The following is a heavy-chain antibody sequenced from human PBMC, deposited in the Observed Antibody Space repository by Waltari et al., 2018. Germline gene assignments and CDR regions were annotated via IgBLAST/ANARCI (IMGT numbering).Heavy chain of an antibody. CDR3: ARLKRELLLYYYYGMDV. V-gene: IGHV5-51*03. D-gene: IGHD1-26*01. Sequence: EVQLVQSGAEVKKPGESLKISCKGSGYSFTSYWIGWVRQMPGKGLEWMGIIYPGDSDTRDSPSFQGQVTISADKSISTAYLQWSSLKASDTAMYYCARLKRELLLYYYYGMDVWGQGTTVTVSS. J-gene: IGHJ6*02. CDR1: GYSFTSYW. CDR2: IYPGDSDT.